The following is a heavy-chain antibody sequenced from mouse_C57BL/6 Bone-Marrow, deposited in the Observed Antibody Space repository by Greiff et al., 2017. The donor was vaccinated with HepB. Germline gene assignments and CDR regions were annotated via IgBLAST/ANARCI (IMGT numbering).Heavy chain of an antibody. CDR2: ISGGGGNT. V-gene: IGHV5-9*01. Sequence: EVMLVESGGGLVKPGGSLKLSCAASGFTFSSYTMSWVRQTPEKRLEWVATISGGGGNTYYPDSVKGRITISRDNAKNTLYLQMSSLRSEDTALYYCARRSSGHVDFDYWGQGTTLTVSS. CDR1: GFTFSSYT. D-gene: IGHD3-2*02. J-gene: IGHJ2*01. CDR3: ARRSSGHVDFDY.